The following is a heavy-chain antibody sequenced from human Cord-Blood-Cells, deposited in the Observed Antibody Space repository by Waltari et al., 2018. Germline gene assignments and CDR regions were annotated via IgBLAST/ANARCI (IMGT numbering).Heavy chain of an antibody. CDR2: MIPIFGTA. CDR1: GGTFSSYA. V-gene: IGHV1-69*05. Sequence: KKPGSSVKLSCKASGGTFSSYALSWVRQAPGQGLEWMGGMIPIFGTANYAQKFQGRVTITTDESTSTAYMELSSLRSEDTAVYYCARGLGTWYYFDYWGQGTLVTVSS. J-gene: IGHJ4*02. D-gene: IGHD2-15*01. CDR3: ARGLGTWYYFDY.